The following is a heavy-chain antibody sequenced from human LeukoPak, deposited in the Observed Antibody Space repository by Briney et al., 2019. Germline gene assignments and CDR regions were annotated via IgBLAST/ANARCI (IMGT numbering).Heavy chain of an antibody. V-gene: IGHV4-61*02. CDR1: GGSISSGSYY. J-gene: IGHJ4*02. Sequence: SETLSLTCTVSGGSISSGSYYRSWIRQPAGKGLEWIGRIYTSGSTNYNPSLKSRVTISVDTSKNQFSLKLSSVTAADTAVYYCARDLYYGSGSQFDYWGQGTLVTVSS. CDR3: ARDLYYGSGSQFDY. CDR2: IYTSGST. D-gene: IGHD3-10*01.